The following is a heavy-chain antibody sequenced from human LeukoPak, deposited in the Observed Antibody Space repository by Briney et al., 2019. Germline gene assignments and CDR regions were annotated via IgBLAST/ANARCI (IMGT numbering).Heavy chain of an antibody. J-gene: IGHJ3*02. CDR1: GGTFSSYA. CDR3: ARVSGYYDSDAFDI. CDR2: IIPIFGTA. D-gene: IGHD3-22*01. Sequence: SVKVSCKASGGTFSSYAISWVRQAPGQGREWMGGIIPIFGTANYAQKFQGRVTITADESTSTAYMELSSLRSEDTAVYYCARVSGYYDSDAFDIWGQGTMVTVSS. V-gene: IGHV1-69*13.